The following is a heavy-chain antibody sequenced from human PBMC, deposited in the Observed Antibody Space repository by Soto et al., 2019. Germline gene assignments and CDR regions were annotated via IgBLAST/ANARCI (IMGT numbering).Heavy chain of an antibody. J-gene: IGHJ6*02. CDR3: ARGGETTVMMGAFWYDGMDV. CDR1: GGTFSSYA. V-gene: IGHV1-69*01. CDR2: IIPIFGTA. D-gene: IGHD4-17*01. Sequence: QVQLVQSGAEVKKPGSSVKVSCKASGGTFSSYAISWVRQAPGQGLEWRGVIIPIFGTANYAQKFQGRVTTTADEATSPAYTELSSLRSEDTAVYYCARGGETTVMMGAFWYDGMDVWGQGTTVTVSS.